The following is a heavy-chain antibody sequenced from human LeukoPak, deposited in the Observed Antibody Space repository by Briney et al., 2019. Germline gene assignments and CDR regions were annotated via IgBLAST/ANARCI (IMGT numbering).Heavy chain of an antibody. V-gene: IGHV3-11*01. CDR1: GFTFSVYY. CDR3: AIGGYYQIDY. J-gene: IGHJ4*02. Sequence: GGSLRLSCAASGFTFSVYYMNWLRQAPGKGLECVSYISSSGSTIYYADSVKGRFTISRDSRKNSLYLQMRSLRTEDTALYYCAIGGYYQIDYWGQGTLVTVSS. D-gene: IGHD3-22*01. CDR2: ISSSGSTI.